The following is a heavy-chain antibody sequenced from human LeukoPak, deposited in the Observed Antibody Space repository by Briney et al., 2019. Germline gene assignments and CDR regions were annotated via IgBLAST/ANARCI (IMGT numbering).Heavy chain of an antibody. J-gene: IGHJ4*02. CDR3: ASWAEMIFGVVTPDY. CDR2: INPNSGGT. V-gene: IGHV1-2*06. Sequence: ASVKVSCKASGYTFTGYCMHWVRQAPGQGLEWMGRINPNSGGTNYAQKFQGRVTMTRDTSISTAYMELSRLRSDDTAVYYCASWAEMIFGVVTPDYWGQGTLVTVSS. CDR1: GYTFTGYC. D-gene: IGHD3-3*01.